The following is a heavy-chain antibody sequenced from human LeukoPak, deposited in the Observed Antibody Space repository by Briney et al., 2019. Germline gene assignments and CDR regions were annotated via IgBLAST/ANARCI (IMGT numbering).Heavy chain of an antibody. D-gene: IGHD6-19*01. CDR2: ISNSGSTT. J-gene: IGHJ4*02. V-gene: IGHV3-48*01. CDR3: ARGGTAVARGEY. CDR1: GFTFSSYS. Sequence: GGPLRLSCAASGFTFSSYSMNWVRQAPGKGLEWVSYISNSGSTTYYADSVKGRFTISRDNAKNSLYLQMNSLRVEDTAVYYRARGGTAVARGEYWGQGTLVTVSS.